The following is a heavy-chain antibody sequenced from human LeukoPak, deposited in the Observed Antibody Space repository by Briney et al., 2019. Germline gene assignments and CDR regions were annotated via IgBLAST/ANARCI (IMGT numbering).Heavy chain of an antibody. Sequence: GASVKVSCKASGYTFTGYYMHWVRQAPGQGLEWMGWINPNSGGTNYAQKFQGRVTMTRDTSISTAYMELSSLRSDDTAVYYCARDIVELPAVLYYFDYWGQGTLVTVSS. V-gene: IGHV1-2*02. CDR2: INPNSGGT. D-gene: IGHD2-2*01. J-gene: IGHJ4*02. CDR1: GYTFTGYY. CDR3: ARDIVELPAVLYYFDY.